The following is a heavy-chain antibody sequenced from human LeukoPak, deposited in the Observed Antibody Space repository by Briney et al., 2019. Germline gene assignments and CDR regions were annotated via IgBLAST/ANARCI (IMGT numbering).Heavy chain of an antibody. CDR2: IKQDGSEK. CDR3: ASLSLGHY. J-gene: IGHJ4*02. D-gene: IGHD6-6*01. Sequence: GGSLRLSCAASGFTFSSHWMSWVRRAPGKGLEWVANIKQDGSEKHYVDSVKGRFTISRDNAADSLNLQVNSLRAEDTAVYYCASLSLGHYWGQGTLVTVSS. CDR1: GFTFSSHW. V-gene: IGHV3-7*03.